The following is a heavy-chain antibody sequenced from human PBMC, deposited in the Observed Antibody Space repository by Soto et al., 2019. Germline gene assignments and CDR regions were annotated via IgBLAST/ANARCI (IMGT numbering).Heavy chain of an antibody. Sequence: DVQLLESGGGLVQPAGSLRLSCAASGFTFSSYAMGWVRQGPGKGLERVAVVSIGGSTHYADSVRGRFTISRDNSKNTLSLQMNSLTAEDTLVYFCAKRRGAGGHFDYWGQGALVTVSS. CDR2: VSIGGST. CDR3: AKRRGAGGHFDY. V-gene: IGHV3-23*01. J-gene: IGHJ4*02. D-gene: IGHD2-15*01. CDR1: GFTFSSYA.